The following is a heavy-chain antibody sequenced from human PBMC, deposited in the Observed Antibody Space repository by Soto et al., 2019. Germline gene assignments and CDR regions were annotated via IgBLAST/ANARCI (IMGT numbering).Heavy chain of an antibody. Sequence: GGSLRLSCAASGFTFSSYGMHWVRQAPGKGLEWVAVISYDGSNKYYADSVKGRFTISRDNSKNTLYLQMNSLRAEDTAVYYCAKDWGRYGGGDCYLDYWGQGTLVTVSS. CDR3: AKDWGRYGGGDCYLDY. CDR1: GFTFSSYG. V-gene: IGHV3-30*18. J-gene: IGHJ4*02. D-gene: IGHD2-21*02. CDR2: ISYDGSNK.